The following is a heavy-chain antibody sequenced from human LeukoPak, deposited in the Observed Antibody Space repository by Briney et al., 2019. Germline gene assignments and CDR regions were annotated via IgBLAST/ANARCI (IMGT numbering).Heavy chain of an antibody. V-gene: IGHV1-18*01. Sequence: PGASVKVSCKASGYTFTSYGISWVRQAPGQGLERMGWISAYNGNTNYAQKLQGRVTMTTDTSTSTAYMELRSLRSDDTAVYYCARDWVAVAATLSTRRAGHAFDIWGQGTMVTVSS. CDR1: GYTFTSYG. CDR2: ISAYNGNT. J-gene: IGHJ3*02. CDR3: ARDWVAVAATLSTRRAGHAFDI. D-gene: IGHD6-19*01.